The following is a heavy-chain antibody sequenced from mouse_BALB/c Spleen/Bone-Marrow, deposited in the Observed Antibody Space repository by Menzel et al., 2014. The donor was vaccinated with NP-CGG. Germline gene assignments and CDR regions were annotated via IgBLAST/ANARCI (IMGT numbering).Heavy chain of an antibody. V-gene: IGHV1-4*01. J-gene: IGHJ4*01. Sequence: VQLQQSGAELARPGASVKMSCKASGYTFTTYTMHWVQQRLGQGLEWVGYINPSTGFTNYNQIFKDKATLAADKSSSTAYMQLSSLTSEDSAVYYCARGGFLLRSLALDYWGQGTSVTVSS. CDR1: GYTFTTYT. D-gene: IGHD1-1*01. CDR3: ARGGFLLRSLALDY. CDR2: INPSTGFT.